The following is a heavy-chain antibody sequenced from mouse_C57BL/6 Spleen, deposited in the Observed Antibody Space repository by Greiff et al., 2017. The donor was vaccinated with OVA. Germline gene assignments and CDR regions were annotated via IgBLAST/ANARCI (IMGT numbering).Heavy chain of an antibody. CDR2: IYPGDGDT. V-gene: IGHV1-80*01. CDR3: AREGIYDPLYYFDY. Sequence: QVQLQQSGAELVKPGASVKISCKASGYAFSSYWMNWVKQRPGKGLEWIGQIYPGDGDTNYNGKFKGKATLTADKSSSTAYMQLSSLTSEDSAVYFCAREGIYDPLYYFDYWGQGTTLTVSS. J-gene: IGHJ2*01. CDR1: GYAFSSYW. D-gene: IGHD2-3*01.